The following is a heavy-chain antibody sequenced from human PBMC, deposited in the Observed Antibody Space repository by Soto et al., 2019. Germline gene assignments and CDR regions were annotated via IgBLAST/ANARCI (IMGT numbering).Heavy chain of an antibody. CDR2: ISTYSGDP. CDR3: ARASRTYQAPSAGAGCDP. D-gene: IGHD2-2*01. CDR1: CYNFTSNV. V-gene: IGHV1-18*04. Sequence: SEEVSRETSCYNFTSNVITWVRQAPGQGLEWMGWISTYSGDPNYAQKFQGRVTLTTDTSTNTAYMELRNLRSDDTAVYCCARASRTYQAPSAGAGCDPWGNGNPVSVS. J-gene: IGHJ5*02.